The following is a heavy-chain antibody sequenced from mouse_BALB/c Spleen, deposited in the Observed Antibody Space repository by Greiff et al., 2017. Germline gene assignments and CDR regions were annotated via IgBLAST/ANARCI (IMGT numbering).Heavy chain of an antibody. Sequence: QVQLQQSGPGLVAPSQSLSITCTVSGFSLTGYGVNWVRQPPGKGLEWLGMIWGDGSTDYNSALKSRLSISKDNSKSQVFLKMNSLQTDDTARYYCARDGGPYGNSYAMDYWGQGTSVTVSS. J-gene: IGHJ4*01. D-gene: IGHD2-1*01. CDR1: GFSLTGYG. CDR2: IWGDGST. V-gene: IGHV2-6-7*01. CDR3: ARDGGPYGNSYAMDY.